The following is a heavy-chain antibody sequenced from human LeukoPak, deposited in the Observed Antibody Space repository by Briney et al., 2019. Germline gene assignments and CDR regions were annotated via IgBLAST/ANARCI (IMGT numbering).Heavy chain of an antibody. CDR2: ISYDGSNK. J-gene: IGHJ4*02. CDR1: GFTFSSYA. D-gene: IGHD6-13*01. Sequence: GGSLRLSCAASGFTFSSYAMHWVRQAPGKGLEWVAVISYDGSNKYYADSVKGRFTISRDNSKNTLYLQMNSLRAEDTAVYYCARDPRGSSSWYGGYWGQGTLVTVSS. CDR3: ARDPRGSSSWYGGY. V-gene: IGHV3-30-3*01.